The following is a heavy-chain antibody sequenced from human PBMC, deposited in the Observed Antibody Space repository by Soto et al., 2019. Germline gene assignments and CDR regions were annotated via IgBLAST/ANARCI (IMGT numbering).Heavy chain of an antibody. CDR2: IKSKTDGGTT. Sequence: GSLRLSCAASGFTFSNAWMNWVRQAPGKGLEWVGRIKSKTDGGTTDYAAPVKGRFTISRDDSKNTLYLQMNSLKTEDTAVYNCTTQVGSSYGFYYYGMDVWGQGTTVTVSS. D-gene: IGHD5-18*01. CDR3: TTQVGSSYGFYYYGMDV. V-gene: IGHV3-15*07. CDR1: GFTFSNAW. J-gene: IGHJ6*02.